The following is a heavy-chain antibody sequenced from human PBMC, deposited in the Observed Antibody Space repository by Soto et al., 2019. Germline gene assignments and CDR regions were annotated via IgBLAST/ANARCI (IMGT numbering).Heavy chain of an antibody. CDR1: GGSISSGGYY. CDR3: ARDLYVVVPAALSSSSSSYYYGMDV. CDR2: IYYSGST. D-gene: IGHD2-2*01. J-gene: IGHJ6*02. V-gene: IGHV4-31*03. Sequence: QVQLQESGPGLVKPSQTLSLTCTVSGGSISSGGYYWSWIRQHPGKGLEWIGYIYYSGSTYYNPSLKSRVTISVDTSKNQFSLKLSSVTAADTAVYYCARDLYVVVPAALSSSSSSYYYGMDVWGQGTTVTVSS.